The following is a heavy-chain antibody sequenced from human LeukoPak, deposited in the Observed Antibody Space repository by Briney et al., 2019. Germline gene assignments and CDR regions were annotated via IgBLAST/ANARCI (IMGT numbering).Heavy chain of an antibody. J-gene: IGHJ4*02. CDR2: ISGSGGST. Sequence: PGGSLRLSCEASGFTFSTYAMSWVRQAPGKGLEWVSAISGSGGSTYYADSVKGRFTISRDNSKNTLYLQMNSLRAEDTAVYYCAKDNDGTAGELLFDYWGQGTLVTVSS. CDR3: AKDNDGTAGELLFDY. V-gene: IGHV3-23*01. CDR1: GFTFSTYA. D-gene: IGHD1-26*01.